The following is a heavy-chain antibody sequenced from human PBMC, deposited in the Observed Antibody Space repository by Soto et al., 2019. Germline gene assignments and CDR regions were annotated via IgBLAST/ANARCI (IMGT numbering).Heavy chain of an antibody. Sequence: PSETLSLTCTVSGGSISSYYWSWIRQPPGKGLEWIGYIYYSGSTNYNPSLKSRVTISVDTSKNQFSLKLSSVTAADTAVYYCARQGLPGAFDYWGQGTLVTVSS. J-gene: IGHJ4*02. D-gene: IGHD5-12*01. CDR2: IYYSGST. V-gene: IGHV4-59*08. CDR3: ARQGLPGAFDY. CDR1: GGSISSYY.